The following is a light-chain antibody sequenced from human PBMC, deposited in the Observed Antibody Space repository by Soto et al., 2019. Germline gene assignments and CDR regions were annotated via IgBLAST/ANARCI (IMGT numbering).Light chain of an antibody. CDR2: GNT. V-gene: IGLV1-40*01. Sequence: QSVLTQPPAVSGAPGQRVTICCTGSSSNIGAGYDVYWYQQLPGTAPKLLIYGNTNRPSGVPDRFSGSKSGTSASLAITGLQAEDEADYYCQSYDSSLSGSRVFGGGTQLTVL. CDR1: SSNIGAGYD. CDR3: QSYDSSLSGSRV. J-gene: IGLJ3*02.